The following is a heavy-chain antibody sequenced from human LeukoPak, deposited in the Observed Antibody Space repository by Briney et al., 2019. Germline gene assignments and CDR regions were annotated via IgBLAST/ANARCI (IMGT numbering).Heavy chain of an antibody. Sequence: GGSLRLFCAASGFTISSSYMSWVRQAPGKGLEWVSIIYGGGGNTYYADSVKGRFTISRDTSKNTLYLQMNTLRVEDTAVYYCARGVSTTNFDYWGQGTLVTVSS. CDR1: GFTISSSY. V-gene: IGHV3-66*02. CDR3: ARGVSTTNFDY. D-gene: IGHD5/OR15-5a*01. J-gene: IGHJ4*02. CDR2: IYGGGGNT.